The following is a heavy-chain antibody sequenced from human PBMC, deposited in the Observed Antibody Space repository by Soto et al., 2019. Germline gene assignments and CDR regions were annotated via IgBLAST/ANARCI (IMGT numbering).Heavy chain of an antibody. CDR2: ISYDGSNK. V-gene: IGHV3-30-3*01. J-gene: IGHJ1*01. CDR1: GFTFSSYA. Sequence: PGGSLRLSCAASGFTFSSYAMHWVRQAPGKGLEWVAVISYDGSNKYYADSVKGRFTISRDNSKNTLYLQMNSLRAEDTAVYYCAGGGSFQHWGQGTLVTVSS. CDR3: AGGGSFQH.